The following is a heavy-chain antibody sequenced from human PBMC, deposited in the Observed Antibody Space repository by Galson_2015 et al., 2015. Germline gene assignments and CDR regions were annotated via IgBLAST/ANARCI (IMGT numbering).Heavy chain of an antibody. CDR3: AKDISKRAGWQLVRIGRGAFDI. J-gene: IGHJ3*02. CDR1: GFTFDDYA. CDR2: ISWNSGSI. V-gene: IGHV3-9*01. D-gene: IGHD6-6*01. Sequence: SLRLSCAASGFTFDDYAMHWVRQAPGKGLEWVSGISWNSGSIGYADSVKGRFTISRDNAKNSLYLQMNSLRAEDTALYYCAKDISKRAGWQLVRIGRGAFDIWGQGTMVTVSS.